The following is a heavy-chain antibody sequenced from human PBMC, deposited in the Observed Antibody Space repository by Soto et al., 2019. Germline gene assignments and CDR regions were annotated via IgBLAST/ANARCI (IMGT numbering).Heavy chain of an antibody. CDR2: ISSDGGST. D-gene: IGHD6-13*01. CDR1: GFTLSSYA. CDR3: VKDSYSSSWYGAFDI. Sequence: GGSLRLSCAASGFTLSSYAMHWVRQAPGKGLGYVSAISSDGGSTYYADSVKGRFTISRDNSKNTLYLQMSSLRAEDTAVYYCVKDSYSSSWYGAFDIWGQGTMVTVSS. V-gene: IGHV3-64D*08. J-gene: IGHJ3*02.